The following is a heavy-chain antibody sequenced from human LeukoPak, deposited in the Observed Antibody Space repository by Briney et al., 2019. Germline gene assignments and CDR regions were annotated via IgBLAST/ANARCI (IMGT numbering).Heavy chain of an antibody. CDR3: AQYYYDTSVYEHY. J-gene: IGHJ4*02. CDR2: LNSIGDST. Sequence: GGSLRLSCAASGFTVSSNYMSWVRQAPGKGLEWVSALNSIGDSTYYADSVKGRFTISRDNSKNTLYLQMNSLRAEDTAIYYCAQYYYDTSVYEHYSGQGTLVTVSS. D-gene: IGHD3-22*01. V-gene: IGHV3-23*01. CDR1: GFTVSSNY.